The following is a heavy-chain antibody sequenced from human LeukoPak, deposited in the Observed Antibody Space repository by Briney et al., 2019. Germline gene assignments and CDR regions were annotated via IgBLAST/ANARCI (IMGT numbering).Heavy chain of an antibody. J-gene: IGHJ4*02. V-gene: IGHV3-30*03. CDR3: ARGEWFSSTSCPCGY. Sequence: GGSLRLSCAASGFTFNRYGINWVRQAPGKGLEWVAVISYDGSNKYYADSVKGRFTISRDNSKNTLYLQMNSLRAEDTAVYYCARGEWFSSTSCPCGYWGQGTLVTVSS. D-gene: IGHD2-2*01. CDR1: GFTFNRYG. CDR2: ISYDGSNK.